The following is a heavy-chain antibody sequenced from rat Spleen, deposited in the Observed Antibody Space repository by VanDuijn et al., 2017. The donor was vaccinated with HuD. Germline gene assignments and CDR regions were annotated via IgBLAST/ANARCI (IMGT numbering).Heavy chain of an antibody. D-gene: IGHD4-3*01. CDR1: GFTFSSNW. V-gene: IGHV5-31*01. CDR3: TRDGVPRVDY. CDR2: ITNTGGST. J-gene: IGHJ2*01. Sequence: EVQLVESGGGLVQPGSPLKLSCAASGFTFSSNWLNWIRQAPGKGLEWVASITNTGGSTYYPDSVKGRFTISRDNAKSTLYLQMNSLRSEDTATYYCTRDGVPRVDYWGQGVMVTVSS.